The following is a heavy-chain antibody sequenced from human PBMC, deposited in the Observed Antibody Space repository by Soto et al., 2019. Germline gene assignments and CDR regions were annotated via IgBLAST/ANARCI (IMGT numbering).Heavy chain of an antibody. V-gene: IGHV4-34*01. D-gene: IGHD3-16*01. CDR1: VGFRSESY. J-gene: IGHJ5*02. CDR3: VRIRYQLPSSVLWLDP. Sequence: NPSETLSLTGAVYVGFRSESYWTWIRQPPGKGLEWIGEINHVGGTNYNPSLKSRVTMSVDTSQNQFSLRLISVTAADTAMYFCVRIRYQLPSSVLWLDPWGQGTPVTVSS. CDR2: INHVGGT.